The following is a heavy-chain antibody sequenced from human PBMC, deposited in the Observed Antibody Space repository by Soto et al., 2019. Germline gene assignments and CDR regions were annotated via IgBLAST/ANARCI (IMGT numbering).Heavy chain of an antibody. CDR1: GGSISSGDYY. D-gene: IGHD6-19*01. CDR2: IYSTVST. Sequence: SETLSLTCTVSGGSISSGDYYWSWIRQPPGKGLEWIGYIYSTVSTYYNPSLNSRVTISVDASNNKFSLEVTSVTAADTGFYYCARQMSSGLWAFDSWGQGTPVTVSS. V-gene: IGHV4-39*01. CDR3: ARQMSSGLWAFDS. J-gene: IGHJ4*02.